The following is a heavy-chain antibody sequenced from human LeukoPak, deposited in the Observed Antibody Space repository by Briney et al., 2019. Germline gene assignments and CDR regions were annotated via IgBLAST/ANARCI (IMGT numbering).Heavy chain of an antibody. V-gene: IGHV4-4*09. J-gene: IGHJ5*02. Sequence: PSENLSLTCTGSGGSIRRYHWSWIRQPPGKGLQWIGYVYATGSTNYSPSLKSRVTISVDTSKNQFSLNLRSVTAADTAVYYCARHGSVRSPLGPWGQGTLVTVSS. CDR3: ARHGSVRSPLGP. CDR1: GGSIRRYH. D-gene: IGHD3-10*01. CDR2: VYATGST.